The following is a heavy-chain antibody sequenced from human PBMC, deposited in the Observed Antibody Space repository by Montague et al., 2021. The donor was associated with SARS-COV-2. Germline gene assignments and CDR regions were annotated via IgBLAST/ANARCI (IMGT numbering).Heavy chain of an antibody. CDR3: ARVQGITMIVVVIGAFDI. D-gene: IGHD3-22*01. Sequence: TLSLSCTVSGGSVSSGGYYWSWIRQHPGKGLEWIGYIYYSGSTYYNPSVKSRVTISVDTSKNRFSLKLSSVTAADTAVYYCARVQGITMIVVVIGAFDIWGQGTMVTVSS. V-gene: IGHV4-31*03. J-gene: IGHJ3*02. CDR1: GGSVSSGGYY. CDR2: IYYSGST.